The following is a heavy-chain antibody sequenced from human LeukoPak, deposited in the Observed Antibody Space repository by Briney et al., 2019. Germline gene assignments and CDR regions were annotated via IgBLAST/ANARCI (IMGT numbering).Heavy chain of an antibody. J-gene: IGHJ4*02. V-gene: IGHV3-21*01. CDR1: GFTFSSYS. CDR2: ISSSSSYI. CDR3: AGYCSGGSCHVIDY. Sequence: GGSLRLSCAASGFTFSSYSMNWVRQAPGKGLEWVSSISSSSSYIYYADSVKGRFTTSRDNAKNSLYLQMNSLRAEDTAVYYCAGYCSGGSCHVIDYWGQGTLVTVSS. D-gene: IGHD2-15*01.